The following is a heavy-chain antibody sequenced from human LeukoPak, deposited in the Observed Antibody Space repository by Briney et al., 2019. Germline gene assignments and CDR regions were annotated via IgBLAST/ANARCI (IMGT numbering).Heavy chain of an antibody. CDR3: ARDLAYYYDSSGNYGMDV. CDR2: ISSSSSYI. CDR1: GLTFSSYS. V-gene: IGHV3-21*01. J-gene: IGHJ6*02. D-gene: IGHD3-22*01. Sequence: PGGSLRLSCAASGLTFSSYSMNWVRKAPGKGLEWVSSISSSSSYIYYADSVKGRFTISRDNAKNSLYLQMNSLRAEDTAVYYCARDLAYYYDSSGNYGMDVWGQGTTVTVSS.